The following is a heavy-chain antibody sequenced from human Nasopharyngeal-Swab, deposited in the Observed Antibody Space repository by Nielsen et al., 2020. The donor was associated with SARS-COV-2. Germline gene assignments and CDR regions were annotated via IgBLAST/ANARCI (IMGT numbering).Heavy chain of an antibody. J-gene: IGHJ5*02. CDR2: FDPEDGET. CDR1: GYTLTELS. V-gene: IGHV1-24*01. Sequence: SVKVSCKVSGYTLTELSMHWVRQAPGKGLEWMGGFDPEDGETIYAQKFQGRVTMTEDTSTDTAYMELSSLRYEDTAVYYCATAPVVAATWGWFDPWGQGTLVTVSS. CDR3: ATAPVVAATWGWFDP. D-gene: IGHD2-15*01.